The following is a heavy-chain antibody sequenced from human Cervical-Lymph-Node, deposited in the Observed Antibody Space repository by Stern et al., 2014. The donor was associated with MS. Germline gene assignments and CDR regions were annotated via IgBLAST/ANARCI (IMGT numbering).Heavy chain of an antibody. CDR2: INAGNGNT. D-gene: IGHD1-14*01. V-gene: IGHV1-3*01. J-gene: IGHJ5*02. CDR1: GYTFTSYA. CDR3: ARSGISTAWFDP. Sequence: QVQLVQSGAEVKKPGASVKVSCKASGYTFTSYAMHWVRQAPGQRLERMGWINAGNGNTKYSQKFQGRVTITRDTSASTAYMELSSLRSEDTAVYYCARSGISTAWFDPWGQGTLVTVSS.